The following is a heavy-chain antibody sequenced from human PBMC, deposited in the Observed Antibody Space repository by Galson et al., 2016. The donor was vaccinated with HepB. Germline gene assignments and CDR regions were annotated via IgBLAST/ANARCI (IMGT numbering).Heavy chain of an antibody. D-gene: IGHD3-16*01. J-gene: IGHJ4*02. V-gene: IGHV3-53*01. Sequence: SLRLSCAASGFTVSSNYMSWVRQAPGKGLEWVSGIYTGVTTYYADSVKGRFTISRDKSKNTLYLQMNSLRAEDTAVYYCATTGVGYYFDYWGQGTLVTVSS. CDR3: ATTGVGYYFDY. CDR2: IYTGVTT. CDR1: GFTVSSNY.